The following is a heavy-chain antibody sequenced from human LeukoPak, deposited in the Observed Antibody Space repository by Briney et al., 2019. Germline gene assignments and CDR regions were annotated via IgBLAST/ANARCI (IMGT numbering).Heavy chain of an antibody. D-gene: IGHD3-3*01. J-gene: IGHJ4*02. CDR3: AKTGFLEWLSADYFDY. V-gene: IGHV3-23*01. CDR1: GFTFSSYA. Sequence: GGSLRLSCAASGFTFSSYAMSWVRQAPGKGLEWVSAISGSGGSTYYADSVKGRFTISRDNSKNTLFLQMNSLRAEDTAVYYCAKTGFLEWLSADYFDYWGQGTQVTVSS. CDR2: ISGSGGST.